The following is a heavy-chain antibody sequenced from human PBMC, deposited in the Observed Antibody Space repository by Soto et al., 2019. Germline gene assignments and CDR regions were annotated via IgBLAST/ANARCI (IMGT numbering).Heavy chain of an antibody. J-gene: IGHJ3*02. CDR2: ISAYNGNT. D-gene: IGHD2-2*02. CDR3: ARDLGVVVPAAIGDAFDI. V-gene: IGHV1-18*01. CDR1: GYTFTSYG. Sequence: ASVKVSCKXSGYTFTSYGISWVRQAPGQGLEWMGWISAYNGNTNYAQKLQGRVTMTTDTSTSTAYMELSSLRSEDTAVYYCARDLGVVVPAAIGDAFDIWGQGTMVTVS.